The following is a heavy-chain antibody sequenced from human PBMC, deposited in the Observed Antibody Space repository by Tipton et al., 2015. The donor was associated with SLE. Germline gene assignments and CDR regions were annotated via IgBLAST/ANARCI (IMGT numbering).Heavy chain of an antibody. J-gene: IGHJ6*02. D-gene: IGHD1-1*01. CDR2: ITVYNGNT. CDR1: GDTFALFG. Sequence: VQSGAEVKKPGASVKVSCKASGDTFALFGFSWVRQAPGQGLEWMGWITVYNGNTNYAQSLQGRVTMTTDTSTSTAYMELRSLRSGDTAVYFCATETTETRDGLDVWGQGTAVIVSS. V-gene: IGHV1-18*04. CDR3: ATETTETRDGLDV.